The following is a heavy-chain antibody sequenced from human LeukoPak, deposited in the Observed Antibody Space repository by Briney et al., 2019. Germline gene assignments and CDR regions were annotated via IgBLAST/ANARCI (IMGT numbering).Heavy chain of an antibody. CDR3: TRLYAGSHL. V-gene: IGHV3-66*02. D-gene: IGHD1-26*01. CDR1: GFSVSYSY. J-gene: IGHJ5*02. Sequence: GGSLRLSCAASGFSVSYSYMSWVRLAPGMGLEWVSVIYSGGNTHYADSVRGRFTLSRDTSENTLNLQMNSLITDDTGVYYCTRLYAGSHLWGQGTRVTVSS. CDR2: IYSGGNT.